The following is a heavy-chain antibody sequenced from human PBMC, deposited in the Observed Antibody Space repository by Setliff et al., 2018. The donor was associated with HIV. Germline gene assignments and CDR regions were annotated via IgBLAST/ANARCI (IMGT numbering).Heavy chain of an antibody. V-gene: IGHV4-39*07. CDR2: IYYSGNT. J-gene: IGHJ1*01. CDR3: ARVPTSSWYVTTQRTKEYFHH. Sequence: WIRQPPGKGLEWIGSIYYSGNTYYNPSLKSRVTISTDTSRNQFSLRLSSVTAADTAIYYCARVPTSSWYVTTQRTKEYFHHWGQGTLVTVSS. D-gene: IGHD6-13*01.